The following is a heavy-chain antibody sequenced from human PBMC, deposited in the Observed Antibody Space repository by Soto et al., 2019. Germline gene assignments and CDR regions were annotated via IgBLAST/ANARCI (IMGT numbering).Heavy chain of an antibody. Sequence: SETLSLTCTVSGGSISSSSYYWGWIRQPPGKGLEWIGSIYYSGSTYYNPSLKSRVTISVDTSKNQFSLKLSSVTAADTAVYYCARYMGEDYYYYMDVWGKGTTVTVSS. J-gene: IGHJ6*03. CDR3: ARYMGEDYYYYMDV. CDR1: GGSISSSSYY. D-gene: IGHD3-16*01. V-gene: IGHV4-39*01. CDR2: IYYSGST.